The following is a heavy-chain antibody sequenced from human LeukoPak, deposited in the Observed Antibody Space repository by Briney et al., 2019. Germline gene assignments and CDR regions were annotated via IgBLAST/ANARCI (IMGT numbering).Heavy chain of an antibody. V-gene: IGHV3-53*01. CDR1: GFTVSSNH. CDR3: ARVYGGNFDY. J-gene: IGHJ4*02. D-gene: IGHD4-23*01. Sequence: QAGGSLRLSCAASGFTVSSNHMSWVRQAPGEGLEWVSLIYSGDSTYYADSVKGRFIISRDNSKNTLYLQMNSLRAEDTAVYYCARVYGGNFDYWGQGTLVTVSS. CDR2: IYSGDST.